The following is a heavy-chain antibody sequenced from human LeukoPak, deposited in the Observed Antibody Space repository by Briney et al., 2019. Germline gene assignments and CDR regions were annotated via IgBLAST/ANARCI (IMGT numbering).Heavy chain of an antibody. CDR2: LYPSGST. V-gene: IGHV4-59*01. CDR3: ASGHYPFEY. D-gene: IGHD1-26*01. J-gene: IGHJ4*02. Sequence: SETLSLTCSVSGGSINSGYWSWIRQPPGKGLEWIGLLYPSGSTNYNPSLKSRVTISVDTSWTQFSLKLSSVTAADTAVYYCASGHYPFEYWGQGTLVTVSS. CDR1: GGSINSGY.